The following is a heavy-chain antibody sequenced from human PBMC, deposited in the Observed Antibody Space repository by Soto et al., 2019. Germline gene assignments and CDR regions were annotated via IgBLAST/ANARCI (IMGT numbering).Heavy chain of an antibody. CDR2: IYYSGST. CDR1: GGSISSYY. V-gene: IGHV4-59*01. CDR3: ARDSRASSSWTLDY. D-gene: IGHD6-13*01. Sequence: SETLSLTCTVSGGSISSYYWSWIRQPPGKGLEWIGYIYYSGSTNYNPSLKSRVTISVDTSKNQLSLKLSSVTAADTAVYYCARDSRASSSWTLDYWGQGTLVTVSS. J-gene: IGHJ4*02.